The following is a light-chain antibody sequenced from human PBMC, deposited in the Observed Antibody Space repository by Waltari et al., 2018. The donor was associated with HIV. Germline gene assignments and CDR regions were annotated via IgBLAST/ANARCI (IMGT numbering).Light chain of an antibody. CDR2: GAS. J-gene: IGKJ3*01. V-gene: IGKV4-1*01. CDR3: QQYYTTPFT. CDR1: QSVLNSPNNMNY. Sequence: DIVMTQSPDSLAVSLGERATIKCKSSQSVLNSPNNMNYLVWYQQKPGQPLKLLIYGASTRWSGVPDRFSGSGSGTDFTLTISSLQAEDVAVYYCQQYYTTPFTFGPGTKVDIK.